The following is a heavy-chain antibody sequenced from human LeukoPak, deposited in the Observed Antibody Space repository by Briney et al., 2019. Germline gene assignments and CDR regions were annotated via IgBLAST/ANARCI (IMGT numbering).Heavy chain of an antibody. D-gene: IGHD6-13*01. CDR2: ISAYNGNT. V-gene: IGHV1-18*01. Sequence: ASVKVSCKASGYTFTSYGIRWVRQAPGQGLEWMGWISAYNGNTNYAQKLQGRVTMTTDTSTSTAYLELRSLRSDDTAVYYCAARTSYSSSWSEGTDYWGQGTLVTVSS. J-gene: IGHJ4*02. CDR1: GYTFTSYG. CDR3: AARTSYSSSWSEGTDY.